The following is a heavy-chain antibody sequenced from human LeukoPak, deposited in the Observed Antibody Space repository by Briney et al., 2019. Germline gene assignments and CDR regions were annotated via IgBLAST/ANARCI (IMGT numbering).Heavy chain of an antibody. V-gene: IGHV4-39*01. CDR3: ARSGWYLACFDY. CDR2: IYYSGST. J-gene: IGHJ4*02. CDR1: GGSISSNNYC. D-gene: IGHD6-19*01. Sequence: PSETLSLTCIVSGGSISSNNYCWGWIRQPPGKGLEWIGSIYYSGSTYYNPSLKSRVTISVDTSKNQFSLKLSSVTAADTAVYYCARSGWYLACFDYWGQGTLVTVSS.